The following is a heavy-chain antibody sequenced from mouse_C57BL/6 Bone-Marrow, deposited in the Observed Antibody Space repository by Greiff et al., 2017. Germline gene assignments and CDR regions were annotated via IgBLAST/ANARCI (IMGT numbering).Heavy chain of an antibody. Sequence: EVQLVESGAELVRPGASVKLSCTASGFNIKDDYMHWVKQRPEQGLEWIGWIDPENGDTEYASKFQGKATITADTSSNTAYLQLSSLTSEDTAVYYCTTDYYGSPYWYFDVWGTGTTVTVSS. D-gene: IGHD1-1*01. J-gene: IGHJ1*03. CDR1: GFNIKDDY. CDR3: TTDYYGSPYWYFDV. CDR2: IDPENGDT. V-gene: IGHV14-4*01.